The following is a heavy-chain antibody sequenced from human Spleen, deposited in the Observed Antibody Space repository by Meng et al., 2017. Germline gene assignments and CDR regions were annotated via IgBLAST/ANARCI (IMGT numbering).Heavy chain of an antibody. V-gene: IGHV4-4*02. CDR3: ARGGMSPTVMSDY. Sequence: QVQLQESGPGLVKPSGPLSLTCAVSGGSISSTNWWSWVRQSPGKGLEWIGEIHHSGNTNYNPSLKTRVTISVDKSKNQFSLRLSSVTAADTAVYYCARGGMSPTVMSDYWGQGTLVTVSS. CDR1: GGSISSTNW. D-gene: IGHD4-11*01. J-gene: IGHJ4*02. CDR2: IHHSGNT.